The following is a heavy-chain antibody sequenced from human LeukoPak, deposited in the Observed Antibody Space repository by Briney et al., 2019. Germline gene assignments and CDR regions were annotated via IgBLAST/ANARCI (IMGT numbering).Heavy chain of an antibody. Sequence: GGSLRLSCAASGFTFSNYVLNWVRQPPGKGLEWVSGISDGGSGTYYADSVKGRFTISRDNSKNTLYLQMNSLRAEDTAVYYCAKPGSSTGSGGHYFDSWGQGTLVTVSS. CDR1: GFTFSNYV. D-gene: IGHD2-15*01. J-gene: IGHJ4*02. CDR2: ISDGGSGT. V-gene: IGHV3-23*01. CDR3: AKPGSSTGSGGHYFDS.